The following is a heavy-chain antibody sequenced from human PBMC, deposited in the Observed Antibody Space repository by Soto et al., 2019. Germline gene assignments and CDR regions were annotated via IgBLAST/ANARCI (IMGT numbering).Heavy chain of an antibody. D-gene: IGHD2-2*01. V-gene: IGHV3-21*01. J-gene: IGHJ4*02. CDR3: ARDVVGWYYFDY. CDR2: ISSSSSYI. Sequence: EVQLVESGGGLVKPGGSLRLSCAASGFTFSSYSMNWVRQAPGTGLEWVSSISSSSSYIYYADSVKGRFTISRDNAKNSLYLQMNSLRAEDTAVYYCARDVVGWYYFDYWGQGTLVTVSS. CDR1: GFTFSSYS.